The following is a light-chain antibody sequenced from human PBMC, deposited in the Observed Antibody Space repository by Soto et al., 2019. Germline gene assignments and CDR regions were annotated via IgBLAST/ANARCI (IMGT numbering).Light chain of an antibody. V-gene: IGLV1-40*01. Sequence: QSVLTQPPSVSGAPGQRVTISCTGSSSNIGAGYDVHWYQQLPGTVPKLLIYGNSNRPSGVPDRFSGSKSGTSASLAITGLQAEDEADYYCQSYDSSLSAPVFGTGTKVTVL. CDR3: QSYDSSLSAPV. J-gene: IGLJ1*01. CDR1: SSNIGAGYD. CDR2: GNS.